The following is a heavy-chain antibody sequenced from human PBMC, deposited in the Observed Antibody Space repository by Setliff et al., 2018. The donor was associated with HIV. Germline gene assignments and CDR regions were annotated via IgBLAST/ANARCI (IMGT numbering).Heavy chain of an antibody. J-gene: IGHJ4*02. CDR2: VYHTGST. V-gene: IGHV4-38-2*01. CDR1: GYSMSSGYY. D-gene: IGHD2-2*01. CDR3: ARHAAGPDGPFDY. Sequence: SETLSLTCGVSGYSMSSGYYWGWIRQPPGKGLEWIGNVYHTGSTYYNPSLKSRVTIAVDTSKNQFSLKLSSVIAADTAVYYCARHAAGPDGPFDYWGQGTLVTVSS.